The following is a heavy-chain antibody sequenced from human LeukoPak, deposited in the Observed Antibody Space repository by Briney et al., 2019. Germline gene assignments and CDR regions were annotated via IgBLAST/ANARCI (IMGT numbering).Heavy chain of an antibody. CDR3: ARALVVTDAFDI. V-gene: IGHV1-18*01. D-gene: IGHD3-22*01. CDR2: ISAYNGNT. CDR1: GYTFTSYG. Sequence: SVKVSCKASGYTFTSYGISWVRQAPGQGLEWMGWISAYNGNTNYAQKLQGRVTMTTDKSTSTAYMELSSLRSEDTAVYYCARALVVTDAFDIWGQGTMVTVSS. J-gene: IGHJ3*02.